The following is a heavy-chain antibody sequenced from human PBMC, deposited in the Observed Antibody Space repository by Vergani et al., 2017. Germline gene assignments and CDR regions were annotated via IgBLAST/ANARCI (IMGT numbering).Heavy chain of an antibody. D-gene: IGHD2-2*02. CDR1: GYTFTDYY. J-gene: IGHJ6*02. Sequence: VQLVQSGAEVKKPGATVKISCKVSGYTFTDYYMHWVQQAPGKGLEWMGGIIPIFGTANYAQKFQGRVTITADESTSTAYMELSSLRSEDTAVYYCARELIIVVPAAINSVYYYGMDVWGQGTTVTVSS. CDR2: IIPIFGTA. V-gene: IGHV1-69*13. CDR3: ARELIIVVPAAINSVYYYGMDV.